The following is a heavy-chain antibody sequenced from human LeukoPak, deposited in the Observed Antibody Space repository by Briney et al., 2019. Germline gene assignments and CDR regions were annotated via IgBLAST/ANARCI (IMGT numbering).Heavy chain of an antibody. Sequence: PSETLSLTCTVSGGSIRSYYWSWIRQPPGKGLEWIGYIYYSGSTNYNPSLKSRVTISVDTSKNQFSLKLSSVTAADTAVYYCARGSNGSGSYAFDYWGQGTLVTVSS. CDR1: GGSIRSYY. V-gene: IGHV4-59*01. D-gene: IGHD3-10*01. CDR3: ARGSNGSGSYAFDY. CDR2: IYYSGST. J-gene: IGHJ4*02.